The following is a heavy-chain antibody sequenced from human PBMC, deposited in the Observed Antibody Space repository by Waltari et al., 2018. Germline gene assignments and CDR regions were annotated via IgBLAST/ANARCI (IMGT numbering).Heavy chain of an antibody. CDR2: INHSGST. V-gene: IGHV4-34*01. J-gene: IGHJ2*01. Sequence: QVQLQQLGAGLLKPSETLSLTGAVYGGSFSGYYWSWIRQPPGTGLEWIGEINHSGSTNYNPSLKSRVTISVDTSKNQFSLKLSSVTAADTAVYYCARGREVVVVPAANHWYFDLWGRGTLVTVSS. D-gene: IGHD2-2*01. CDR3: ARGREVVVVPAANHWYFDL. CDR1: GGSFSGYY.